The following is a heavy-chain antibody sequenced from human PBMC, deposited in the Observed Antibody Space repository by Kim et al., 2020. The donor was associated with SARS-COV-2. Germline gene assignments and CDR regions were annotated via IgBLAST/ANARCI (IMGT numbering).Heavy chain of an antibody. D-gene: IGHD2-8*02. V-gene: IGHV3-23*03. CDR2: IYIEDSRK. CDR1: GFTFRTSA. Sequence: GGSLRLSCAASGFTFRTSAMICVRQSPGLGLEWVSDIYIEDSRKSYADAVKGRFTVSSDKSKNSLYLELSNLRAEDTATYYCAKDAGSCTASACYFYYYEMDIWGQGTPVTVSS. J-gene: IGHJ6*02. CDR3: AKDAGSCTASACYFYYYEMDI.